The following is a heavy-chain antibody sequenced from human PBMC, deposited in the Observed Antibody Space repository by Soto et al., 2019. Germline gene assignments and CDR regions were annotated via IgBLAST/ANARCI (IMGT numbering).Heavy chain of an antibody. CDR3: AGVVVLCDGGRCYGVPLDV. CDR1: GFTVSSKY. J-gene: IGHJ6*04. CDR2: IHSGGPT. D-gene: IGHD2-15*01. V-gene: IGHV3-66*01. Sequence: GGSLRLSCAASGFTVSSKYMSWVRQAPGKGLEWVSLIHSGGPTYYADSVKGRFTISRDTSENTVHLQMDRLRAEDTAVYYCAGVVVLCDGGRCYGVPLDVCGKATKVTVYS.